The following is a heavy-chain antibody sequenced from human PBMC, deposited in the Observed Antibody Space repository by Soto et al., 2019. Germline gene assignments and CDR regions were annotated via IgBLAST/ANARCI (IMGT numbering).Heavy chain of an antibody. D-gene: IGHD3-22*01. V-gene: IGHV1-69*01. CDR3: ARWGDYYDSSGYYHNLDY. Sequence: QVQLVQSGAEVKKPGSSVKVSCKASGGTFSSYAISWVRQAPGQGLEWMGGIIPIFGTANYAQKFQGRVTITADESTSTAYMELSSLRSEDRAVYYCARWGDYYDSSGYYHNLDYWGQGTLVTVSS. J-gene: IGHJ4*02. CDR1: GGTFSSYA. CDR2: IIPIFGTA.